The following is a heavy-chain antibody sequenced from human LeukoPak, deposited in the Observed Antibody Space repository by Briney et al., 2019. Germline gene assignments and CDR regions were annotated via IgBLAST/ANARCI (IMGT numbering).Heavy chain of an antibody. CDR1: GYIFTNYA. Sequence: SSVKVSCKASGYIFTNYAIHWVRQAPGQGLEWMGWINPYNGNTNYAHKFQGRVTMTTVTSTSTAYMEVTNLRSDDTAVYDCERAVSVTTPYFDYCGQGSLVTVSS. CDR3: ERAVSVTTPYFDY. V-gene: IGHV1-18*01. D-gene: IGHD4-17*01. J-gene: IGHJ4*02. CDR2: INPYNGNT.